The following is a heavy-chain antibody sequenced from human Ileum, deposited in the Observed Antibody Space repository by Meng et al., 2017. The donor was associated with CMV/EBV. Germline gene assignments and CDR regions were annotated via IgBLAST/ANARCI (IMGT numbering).Heavy chain of an antibody. J-gene: IGHJ4*02. D-gene: IGHD3-22*01. V-gene: IGHV3-11*06. CDR2: ISRDNTYT. CDR3: ARGHYDSF. Sequence: LGESGGILSKPGGSLGLSCGSSGFSFSCFHMHWIRQAPGKGTEWVSFISRDNTYTNYADSVKGRFTISRDNAKILLFLQMNSLRVEDTALYYCARGHYDSFWGRGTLVTVSS. CDR1: GFSFSCFH.